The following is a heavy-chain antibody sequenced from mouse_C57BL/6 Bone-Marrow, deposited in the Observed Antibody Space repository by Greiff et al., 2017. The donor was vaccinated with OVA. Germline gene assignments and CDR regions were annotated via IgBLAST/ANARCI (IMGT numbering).Heavy chain of an antibody. CDR2: IYPSDSET. V-gene: IGHV1-61*01. J-gene: IGHJ1*03. CDR1: GYTFTSYW. Sequence: QVQLQQPGAELVRPGSSVKLSCKASGYTFTSYWMDWVKQRPGQGLEWIGNIYPSDSETHYNQKFKDKATLTVDKSSSTAYMQLSSLTSEDSAVYYCARSNYSNYVWYFDVWGTGTTVTVSS. D-gene: IGHD2-5*01. CDR3: ARSNYSNYVWYFDV.